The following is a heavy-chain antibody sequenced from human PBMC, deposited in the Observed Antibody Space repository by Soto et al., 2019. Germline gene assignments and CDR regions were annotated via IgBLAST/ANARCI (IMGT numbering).Heavy chain of an antibody. J-gene: IGHJ5*02. CDR3: AADRSSRLDP. D-gene: IGHD6-13*01. CDR1: GGSISSYY. Sequence: SETLSLTCTVSGGSISSYYWTWIRQPPGKGLEWIGYINHSGSTNYNPSLKSRVTISIDTSKNQFSLKLSSVTAADAAVYYCAADRSSRLDPWGQGTLVTVYS. CDR2: INHSGST. V-gene: IGHV4-59*01.